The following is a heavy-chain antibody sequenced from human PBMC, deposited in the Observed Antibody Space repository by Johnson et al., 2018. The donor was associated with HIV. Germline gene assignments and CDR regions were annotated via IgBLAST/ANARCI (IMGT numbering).Heavy chain of an antibody. V-gene: IGHV3-30*02. CDR2: IRYDVTKK. CDR1: GFTFSSYG. J-gene: IGHJ3*02. D-gene: IGHD5-24*01. CDR3: AKDGDDGDGPDGTKGAFDI. Sequence: VQLVESGGGVVQPGGSLRLSCVASGFTFSSYGMHWVRQAPGKGLEWVAFIRYDVTKKYYADSVKARFTISRDDARNTMYLQMNSLRIEDTGLYYCAKDGDDGDGPDGTKGAFDIWGQGTMVTVSS.